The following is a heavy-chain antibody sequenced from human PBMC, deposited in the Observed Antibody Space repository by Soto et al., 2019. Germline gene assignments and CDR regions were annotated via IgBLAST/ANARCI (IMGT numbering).Heavy chain of an antibody. Sequence: QVQLVQSGAEVKKPGASVKVSCKASGYTFTSYYMHWVRQAPGQGLEWMGIINPSSSTTYAQKFQGRVTMTRDTSTSTVYMELSSLRSEDTAVYYCARVYCSGGSCYSIASWGQGTLVTVSS. CDR2: INPSSST. J-gene: IGHJ4*02. D-gene: IGHD2-15*01. CDR1: GYTFTSYY. V-gene: IGHV1-46*03. CDR3: ARVYCSGGSCYSIAS.